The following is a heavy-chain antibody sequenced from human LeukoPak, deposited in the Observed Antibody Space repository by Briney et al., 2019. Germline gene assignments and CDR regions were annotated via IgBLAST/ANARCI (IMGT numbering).Heavy chain of an antibody. V-gene: IGHV3-48*04. CDR1: GFTFSGYW. D-gene: IGHD3-22*01. CDR3: ARGHYSDSSGYYYDYYYGLDV. J-gene: IGHJ6*02. CDR2: ISSGTTTI. Sequence: QTGGSLRLPCVASGFTFSGYWMTWVRQAPGKGLEWVSYISSGTTTIYYTDSVKGRFTISRDNAKNSLYLQMNSLRAEDTAVYYCARGHYSDSSGYYYDYYYGLDVWGQGTTVTVSS.